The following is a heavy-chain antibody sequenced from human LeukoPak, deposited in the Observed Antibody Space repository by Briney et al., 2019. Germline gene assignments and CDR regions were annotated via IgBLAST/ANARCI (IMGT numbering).Heavy chain of an antibody. CDR2: IDYSGST. J-gene: IGHJ6*02. CDR1: GGSISSYY. Sequence: SETLSLTCTVSGGSISSYYWSWIRQPPGKGLEWIGYIDYSGSTYYNPSLKSRVTISVDTSKNQFSLKLSSVTAADTAVYYCARDKYGSGSDYYYYYGMDVWGQGTTVTVSS. V-gene: IGHV4-59*06. CDR3: ARDKYGSGSDYYYYYGMDV. D-gene: IGHD3-10*01.